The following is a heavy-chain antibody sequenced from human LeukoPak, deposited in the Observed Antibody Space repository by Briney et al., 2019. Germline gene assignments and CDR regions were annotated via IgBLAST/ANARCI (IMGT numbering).Heavy chain of an antibody. CDR3: ARVYSSSWFDFDY. J-gene: IGHJ4*02. CDR1: GFTFSNYW. Sequence: PGGSLRLSCAASGFTFSNYWMNWVRQAPGKGLECLANIKQDGSETYYADSVKGRFTISRDNAKNSLYLQMNSLRAEDTAVYYCARVYSSSWFDFDYWGQGTLVTVSS. D-gene: IGHD6-13*01. CDR2: IKQDGSET. V-gene: IGHV3-7*01.